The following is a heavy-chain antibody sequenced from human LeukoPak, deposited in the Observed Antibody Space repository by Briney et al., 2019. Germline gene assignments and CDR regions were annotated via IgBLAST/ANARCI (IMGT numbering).Heavy chain of an antibody. CDR2: ISSSGT. J-gene: IGHJ5*02. V-gene: IGHV4-61*08. CDR3: AREGECSGGSCYSYGWFDP. CDR1: GGSVSSGGDY. D-gene: IGHD2-15*01. Sequence: PSETLSLTCTVSGGSVSSGGDYWSWIRQPPGKGLGWIGYISSSGTNYNPSLKSRVTISVDTSKNQFSLKLRSATTADTALYYCAREGECSGGSCYSYGWFDPWGQGTLVTVSS.